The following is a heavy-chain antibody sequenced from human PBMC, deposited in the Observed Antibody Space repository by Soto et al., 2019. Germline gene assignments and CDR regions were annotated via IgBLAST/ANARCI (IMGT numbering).Heavy chain of an antibody. CDR3: AGEFGGSFDI. Sequence: SETLSLTCTVSGGSISSYYWSWIRQPPGKGLEWIGYIYYSGSTNYNPSLKSRVTISVDTSKNQFSLKLSSVTAADTAVYYCAGEFGGSFDIWGQGTMVTVSS. V-gene: IGHV4-59*01. D-gene: IGHD1-26*01. J-gene: IGHJ3*02. CDR1: GGSISSYY. CDR2: IYYSGST.